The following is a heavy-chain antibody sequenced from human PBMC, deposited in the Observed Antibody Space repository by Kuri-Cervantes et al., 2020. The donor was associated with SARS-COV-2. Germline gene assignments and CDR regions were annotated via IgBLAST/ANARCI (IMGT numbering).Heavy chain of an antibody. CDR3: VTAYYDFWSGYYSGAFDI. CDR1: GFTFSDYA. J-gene: IGHJ3*02. D-gene: IGHD3-3*01. Sequence: GSLRLSCAASGFTFSDYAMHWLRQAPGKGLEWVAVISYDGSNKYYADSVKGRFTISRDNSKNTLYLQMNSLRAEDTAVYYCVTAYYDFWSGYYSGAFDIWGQGTMVTVSS. CDR2: ISYDGSNK. V-gene: IGHV3-30*04.